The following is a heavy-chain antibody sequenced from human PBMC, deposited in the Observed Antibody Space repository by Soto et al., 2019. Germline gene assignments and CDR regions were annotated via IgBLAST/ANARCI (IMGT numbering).Heavy chain of an antibody. D-gene: IGHD4-4*01. J-gene: IGHJ4*01. CDR3: SIASMYYSNSPDD. CDR2: ISGSGSCI. Sequence: EVQLVESGGGLVKPGGSLRLSCAASGFTFSSYGMNWVRQAPGKGLEWVSSISGSGSCIYYADSVKGRFTISRDKSKNRLYLQMTSLKDEDTAVYYCSIASMYYSNSPDDWGQGTLVTVSS. V-gene: IGHV3-23*04. CDR1: GFTFSSYG.